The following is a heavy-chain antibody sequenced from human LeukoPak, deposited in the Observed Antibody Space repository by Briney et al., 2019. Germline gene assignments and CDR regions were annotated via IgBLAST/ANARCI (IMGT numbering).Heavy chain of an antibody. V-gene: IGHV3-13*01. CDR3: ASSPAYSNNWDAIDN. J-gene: IGHJ4*02. CDR1: GFTFDDYA. Sequence: PGGSLRLSCAASGFTFDDYAMHWVRQAPGKGLEWVSGIGTAGDTYYPGSVKGRFTISRENAKNSLYLQMNSLSAGDTAVYYCASSPAYSNNWDAIDNWGQGTLVTVSS. D-gene: IGHD6-13*01. CDR2: IGTAGDT.